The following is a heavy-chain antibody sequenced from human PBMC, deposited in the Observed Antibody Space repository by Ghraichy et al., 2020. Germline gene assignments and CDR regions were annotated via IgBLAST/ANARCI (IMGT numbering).Heavy chain of an antibody. V-gene: IGHV3-15*01. CDR2: IKSKTDGGTT. D-gene: IGHD2-21*02. CDR3: TTVDCGGDCYSPGSDY. CDR1: GFTFSNAW. J-gene: IGHJ4*02. Sequence: GGSLRLSCAASGFTFSNAWMSWVRQAPGKGLEWVGRIKSKTDGGTTDYTAPVKGRFTISRDVLKNTLYLQMNSLKTEDTAVYYCTTVDCGGDCYSPGSDYWGQGTLVTVSS.